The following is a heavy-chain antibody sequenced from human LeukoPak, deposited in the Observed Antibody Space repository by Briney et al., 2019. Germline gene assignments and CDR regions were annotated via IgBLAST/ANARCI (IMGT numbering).Heavy chain of an antibody. CDR2: MNPNSGDT. CDR3: ARVEATVGFAFDI. J-gene: IGHJ3*02. V-gene: IGHV1-2*02. D-gene: IGHD2-21*02. CDR1: GGTFSSYA. Sequence: ASVKVSCKASGGTFSSYAISWVRQAPGQGLEWMGWMNPNSGDTKYAPKFQGRVTMTRDMSISTAYMEVNRLTSDDTAVYYCARVEATVGFAFDIWGQGTMVTVSS.